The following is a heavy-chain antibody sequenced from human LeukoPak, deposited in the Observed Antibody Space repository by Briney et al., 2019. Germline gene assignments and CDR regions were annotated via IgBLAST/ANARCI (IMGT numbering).Heavy chain of an antibody. CDR1: GGTFSSYA. V-gene: IGHV1-69*13. CDR2: IIPIFGTA. Sequence: SVKVSCKASGGTFSSYAISWVRQAPGQGLEWMGGIIPIFGTANYAQKFQGRVTITADESTSTAYMELSSLRSEDTAVYYCARDDPQLNAFDIRGQGTMVTVSS. CDR3: ARDDPQLNAFDI. J-gene: IGHJ3*02.